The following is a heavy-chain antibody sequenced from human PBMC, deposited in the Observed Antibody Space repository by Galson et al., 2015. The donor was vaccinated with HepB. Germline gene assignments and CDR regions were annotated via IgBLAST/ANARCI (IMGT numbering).Heavy chain of an antibody. D-gene: IGHD2-15*01. V-gene: IGHV3-30*04. CDR3: ARETFEQRSTRIGYCSGGSCHSGDAGY. J-gene: IGHJ4*02. Sequence: SLRLSCAASGFTFSSYAMHWVRQAPGKGLEWVAVISYDGSNKYYADSVKGRFTISRDNSKNTLYLQMNSLRAEDTAVYYCARETFEQRSTRIGYCSGGSCHSGDAGYWGQGTLVTVSS. CDR2: ISYDGSNK. CDR1: GFTFSSYA.